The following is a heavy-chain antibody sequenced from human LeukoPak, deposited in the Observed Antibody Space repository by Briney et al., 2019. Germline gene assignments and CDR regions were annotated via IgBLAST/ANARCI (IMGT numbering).Heavy chain of an antibody. CDR1: GGSIRSYY. D-gene: IGHD2-2*01. J-gene: IGHJ5*02. CDR2: IYHSGST. V-gene: IGHV4-59*01. CDR3: ARVLCLGYCSSTSWGYGFDP. Sequence: PSETLSLTCSVSGGSIRSYYWSWIRQPPGKGLEWIGYIYHSGSTDYNPSLKSRVTISLDTSKNQFALKLSSVTAADTAVYYCARVLCLGYCSSTSWGYGFDPWGQGTLVTVSS.